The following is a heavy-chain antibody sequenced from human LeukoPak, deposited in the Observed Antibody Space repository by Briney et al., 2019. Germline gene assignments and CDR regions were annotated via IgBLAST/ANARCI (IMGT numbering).Heavy chain of an antibody. CDR2: IYYSGST. CDR3: ARASAVADTRAGHFDY. D-gene: IGHD6-19*01. J-gene: IGHJ4*02. V-gene: IGHV4-59*01. CDR1: GGSISSYY. Sequence: PSETLSLTCTVSGGSISSYYWIWIRQPPGKGLEWIGYIYYSGSTNYNPSLKSRVTISVDTSKNQFSLKLSSVTAADTAVYYCARASAVADTRAGHFDYWGQGTLVTVSS.